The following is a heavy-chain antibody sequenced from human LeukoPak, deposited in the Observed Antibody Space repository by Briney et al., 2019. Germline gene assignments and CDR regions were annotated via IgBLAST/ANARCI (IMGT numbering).Heavy chain of an antibody. CDR2: ISDTGSTI. Sequence: GGSLRLSCAASGFTFSSYELNWVRQAPGKGLEWVSYISDTGSTIYYADSVEGRFTISRDNAENSLYLQMNSLRAEDTAVYYCAREGVVGATANHYDYWGLGSLVTVSS. CDR3: AREGVVGATANHYDY. J-gene: IGHJ4*02. V-gene: IGHV3-48*03. D-gene: IGHD1-26*01. CDR1: GFTFSSYE.